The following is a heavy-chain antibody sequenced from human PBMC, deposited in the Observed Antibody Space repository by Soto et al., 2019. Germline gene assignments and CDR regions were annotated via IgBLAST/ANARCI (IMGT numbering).Heavy chain of an antibody. CDR2: ISGSGGST. V-gene: IGHV3-23*01. J-gene: IGHJ5*01. CDR3: AKDWYSSGCPAPCDWFDS. CDR1: GFTFSSYA. D-gene: IGHD6-19*01. Sequence: PGGSLRLSCAASGFTFSSYAMSWVRQAPGKGLEWVSAISGSGGSTYYADSVKGRFTISRDNSKNTLYLQMNSLRAEDTAVYYCAKDWYSSGCPAPCDWFDSWGQGTLVTVSS.